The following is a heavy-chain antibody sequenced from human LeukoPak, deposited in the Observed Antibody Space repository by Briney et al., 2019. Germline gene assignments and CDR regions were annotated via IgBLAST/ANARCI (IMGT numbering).Heavy chain of an antibody. CDR2: ISVYNGDT. CDR3: ARVTMIVLSMNPPDNWFDP. CDR1: VCTFTTFG. Sequence: AAVTVSFTCSVCTFTTFGFTWVRQAPGQGREGIGWISVYNGDTNYEQNFQGRVTMTTDTSPGTAYMELTSLRSDDTAIYYCARVTMIVLSMNPPDNWFDPWGQGTLVTVSS. J-gene: IGHJ5*02. D-gene: IGHD3-22*01. V-gene: IGHV1-18*01.